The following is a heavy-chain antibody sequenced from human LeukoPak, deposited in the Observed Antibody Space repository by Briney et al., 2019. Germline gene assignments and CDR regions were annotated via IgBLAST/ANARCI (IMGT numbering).Heavy chain of an antibody. CDR1: GDSVSGNIVA. CDR2: TNYRSKWYN. CDR3: ARGSSGSFDY. V-gene: IGHV6-1*01. Sequence: TSQTLSLTCAISGDSVSGNIVAWNWIRQSPSRGLEWLGRTNYRSKWYNDYAVSVRGRITINPDTSKNRFSRQLDSVTPEDPAVYYCARGSSGSFDYWGQGTLVTVSS. D-gene: IGHD6-19*01. J-gene: IGHJ4*02.